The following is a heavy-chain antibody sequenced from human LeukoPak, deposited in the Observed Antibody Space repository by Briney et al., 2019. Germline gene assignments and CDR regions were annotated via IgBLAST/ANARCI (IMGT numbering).Heavy chain of an antibody. V-gene: IGHV1-8*01. D-gene: IGHD6-13*01. CDR3: ARGGSSWPYYYYYYMDV. Sequence: ASVKVSCKASGYTFTSYDINWVRQATGQGLEWMGWMNPNSGNTGYAQKFQGRVTMTRDTSISTAYMELSRLRSDDTAVYYCARGGSSWPYYYYYYMDVWGKGTTVTVSS. CDR1: GYTFTSYD. J-gene: IGHJ6*03. CDR2: MNPNSGNT.